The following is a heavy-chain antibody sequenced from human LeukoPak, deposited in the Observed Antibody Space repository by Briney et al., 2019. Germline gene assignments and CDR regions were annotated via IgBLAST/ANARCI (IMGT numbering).Heavy chain of an antibody. D-gene: IGHD3-22*01. J-gene: IGHJ6*02. CDR2: ISGSGGST. V-gene: IGHV3-23*01. CDR3: AKGGYSSYYGMDV. Sequence: GGSLRLSCAASGFTFSSYWMSWVRQAPGKGLEWVSAISGSGGSTYYADSVKGRFTISRDNSKNTLYLQMNSLRAEDTAVYYCAKGGYSSYYGMDVWGQGTTVTVSS. CDR1: GFTFSSYW.